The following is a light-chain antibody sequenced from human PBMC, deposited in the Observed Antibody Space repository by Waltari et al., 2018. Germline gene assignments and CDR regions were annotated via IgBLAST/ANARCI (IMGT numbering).Light chain of an antibody. CDR2: DLN. V-gene: IGLV2-14*03. J-gene: IGLJ2*01. CDR3: SSYTTSSTLV. CDR1: NSDIGGYNF. Sequence: QSALTQPASVSGSPGQSITISCTGSNSDIGGYNFVSWYQQHPGKAPKLMIYDLNKWPSGVSNRFSASNSGKTASLTISGLQAEDEANYYCSSYTTSSTLVFGGGTKVTVL.